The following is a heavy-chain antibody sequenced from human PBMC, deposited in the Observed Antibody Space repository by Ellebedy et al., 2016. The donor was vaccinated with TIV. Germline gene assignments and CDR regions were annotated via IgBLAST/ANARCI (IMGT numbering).Heavy chain of an antibody. V-gene: IGHV3-33*06. D-gene: IGHD3-9*01. CDR3: AKLGFDILTGSGGMDV. CDR2: IWYDGSKE. CDR1: GFTFNSFG. J-gene: IGHJ6*02. Sequence: GGSLRLSCAASGFTFNSFGMQWVRQAPGKGLEWVAVIWYDGSKEYYADSVKGRFTISRDNSMDTLYLQMNSLGVGDTAVYYCAKLGFDILTGSGGMDVWGQGTTVTVSS.